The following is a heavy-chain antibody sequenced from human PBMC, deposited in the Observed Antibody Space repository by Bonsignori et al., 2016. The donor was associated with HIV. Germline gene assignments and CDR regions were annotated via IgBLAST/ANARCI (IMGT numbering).Heavy chain of an antibody. Sequence: SQTLSLTCAVSGYSISSGYYWGWIRQPPGKGLEWIGSIYHSGSTYYNPSLKSRVTISVDTSKNQFSLKLSSVTAADTAVYYCARGAVVVIVRGCDAFDIWGQGTMVTVSS. J-gene: IGHJ3*02. CDR2: IYHSGST. CDR3: ARGAVVVIVRGCDAFDI. V-gene: IGHV4-38-2*01. D-gene: IGHD3-22*01. CDR1: GYSISSGYY.